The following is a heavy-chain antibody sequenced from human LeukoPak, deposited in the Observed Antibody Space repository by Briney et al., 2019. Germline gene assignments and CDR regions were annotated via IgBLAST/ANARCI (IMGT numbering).Heavy chain of an antibody. V-gene: IGHV4-39*01. CDR2: MYYSGST. CDR3: ARRGGGHNFFDY. J-gene: IGHJ4*02. D-gene: IGHD5-24*01. CDR1: GGSISSNDYH. Sequence: ASETLALTCTVSGGSISSNDYHWGWIRQPPGKGLEWIGSMYYSGSTYYNPSLKSRVTISVDTSKNQFSLKLSAVTAADTALYYCARRGGGHNFFDYWGQGTLVTVSS.